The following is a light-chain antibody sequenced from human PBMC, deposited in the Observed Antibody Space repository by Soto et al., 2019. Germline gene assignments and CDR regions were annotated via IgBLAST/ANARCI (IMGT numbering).Light chain of an antibody. CDR3: QQYNSLIT. V-gene: IGKV1-5*01. Sequence: DIQVTQSPSTLSASVGDRVTITCRASQSISTWLAWYQQKPGKAPKILIYDASTLESGVPSRFSGSGSGTEFTLTISSLQPDDFATYYCQQYNSLITFGQGTRLEI. CDR1: QSISTW. CDR2: DAS. J-gene: IGKJ5*01.